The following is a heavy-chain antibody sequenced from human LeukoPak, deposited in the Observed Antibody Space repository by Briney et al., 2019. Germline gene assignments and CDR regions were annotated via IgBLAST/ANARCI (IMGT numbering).Heavy chain of an antibody. CDR1: GFTFSTYW. J-gene: IGHJ6*02. V-gene: IGHV3-7*01. D-gene: IGHD3-10*01. Sequence: GGSLRLSCAASGFTFSTYWMSWVRQAPGKGLEWVANIKQDGSEKYYVDSVKGRFTISRDNAKNSLYLQMNSLRAEDTAVYYCARDRNYYGSGSYHYYYYYYGMDVWGQGTTVTVSS. CDR2: IKQDGSEK. CDR3: ARDRNYYGSGSYHYYYYYYGMDV.